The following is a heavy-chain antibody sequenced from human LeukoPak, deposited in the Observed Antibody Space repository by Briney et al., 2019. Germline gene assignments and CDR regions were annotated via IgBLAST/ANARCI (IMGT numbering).Heavy chain of an antibody. J-gene: IGHJ6*03. CDR2: IYHSGTT. D-gene: IGHD4-23*01. V-gene: IGHV4-4*02. CDR1: GDSISSTNW. Sequence: SGTLSLTCAVSGDSISSTNWWSWVRQPPGKGLEWIGEIYHSGTTNYNPSLKSRVTISFDTSKNQFSLKLSSVTAADTAVYYCASAQYGGNSPPYYYYMDVWGKGTTVTVSS. CDR3: ASAQYGGNSPPYYYYMDV.